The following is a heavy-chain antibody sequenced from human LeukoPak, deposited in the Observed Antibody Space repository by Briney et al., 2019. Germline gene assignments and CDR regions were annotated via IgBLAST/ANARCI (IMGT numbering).Heavy chain of an antibody. D-gene: IGHD1-1*01. CDR1: GYTFTSYY. CDR2: INPSGGST. J-gene: IGHJ4*02. V-gene: IGHV1-46*01. CDR3: ARGTTDDY. Sequence: ASVKVSCKASGYTFTSYYIDWVRQAPGQGLEWMGVINPSGGSTRYAQKFQGRVTMTGDTSTRTVYMELSSLTSADTAVYYCARGTTDDYWGQGTPVTLSS.